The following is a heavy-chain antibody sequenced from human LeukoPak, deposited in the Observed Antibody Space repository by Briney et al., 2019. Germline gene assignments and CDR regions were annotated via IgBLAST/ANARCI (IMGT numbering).Heavy chain of an antibody. CDR1: GFTFSSYA. Sequence: GGSLRLSFAASGFTFSSYAMHWVRQAPGKGLEWVAVISYDGSNKYYADSVKGRFTISRDNSKNTLYLQMNSLRAEDTAVYYCARDRVGPAAMRGNNWFDPWGQGTLVTVSS. J-gene: IGHJ5*02. D-gene: IGHD2-2*01. V-gene: IGHV3-30-3*01. CDR3: ARDRVGPAAMRGNNWFDP. CDR2: ISYDGSNK.